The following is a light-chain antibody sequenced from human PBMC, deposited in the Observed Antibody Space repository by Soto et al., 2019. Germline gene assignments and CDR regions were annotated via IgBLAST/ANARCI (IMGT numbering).Light chain of an antibody. CDR3: QQYGGSLLT. CDR2: GAS. Sequence: EIMMTQSPGTLSVSPGEGATLSCTASQSVNLNLAWYQQKPGQPPRLLLYGASTRATGIPDRFSGSGSGTDFTLTISRLETEDFAMYYCQQYGGSLLTFGGGTRVEIK. J-gene: IGKJ4*01. CDR1: QSVNLN. V-gene: IGKV3-20*01.